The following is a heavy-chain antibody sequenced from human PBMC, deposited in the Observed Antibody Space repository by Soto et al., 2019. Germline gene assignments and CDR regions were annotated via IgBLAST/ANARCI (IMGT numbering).Heavy chain of an antibody. CDR3: AHRHIVPAGTRGFAWFDP. D-gene: IGHD6-13*01. CDR2: IYWDDDK. V-gene: IGHV2-5*02. J-gene: IGHJ5*02. Sequence: QITLRESGPTLVKPTQTLTLTCTFSGFSLSSSGVGVGWIRQPPGKALEWLAFIYWDDDKRYSPSLKSRLTITKDTSKNQVVLTMTNMDPVDTATYYCAHRHIVPAGTRGFAWFDPWGQGTLVTVSS. CDR1: GFSLSSSGVG.